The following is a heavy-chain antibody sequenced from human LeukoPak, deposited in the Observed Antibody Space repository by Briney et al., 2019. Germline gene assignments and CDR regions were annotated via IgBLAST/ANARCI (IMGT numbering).Heavy chain of an antibody. CDR3: VKGSRGNYDS. CDR1: GFTFNSYA. J-gene: IGHJ5*01. D-gene: IGHD1-26*01. Sequence: GGSLRLSCAASGFTFNSYAMTWVRQAPEKGLEWVSSIIDSGISTYYGDSVKGRFTISRDNSKNTLYLQMNSLRAEDTAVYYCVKGSRGNYDSWGQGTLVTVSS. V-gene: IGHV3-23*01. CDR2: IIDSGIST.